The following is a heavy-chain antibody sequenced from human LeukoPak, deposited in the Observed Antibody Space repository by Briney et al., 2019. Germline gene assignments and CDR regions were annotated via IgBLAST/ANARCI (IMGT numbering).Heavy chain of an antibody. CDR2: MSPNSGNT. CDR1: GYTFTSYD. V-gene: IGHV1-8*02. CDR3: VRGHWELDH. J-gene: IGHJ4*02. D-gene: IGHD1-26*01. Sequence: ASVKVSCKVSGYTFTSYDINWVRQATGQGLEWMGWMSPNSGNTGFAQNFQGRVTMTRDTSITTAYMELSSLRSEDTAVYYCVRGHWELDHWGQGTLVTVSP.